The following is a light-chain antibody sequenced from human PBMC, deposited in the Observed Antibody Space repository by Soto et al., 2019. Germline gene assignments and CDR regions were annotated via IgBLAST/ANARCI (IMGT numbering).Light chain of an antibody. CDR1: QSVGSY. Sequence: EIVLTQSPATLSLSPGERATLSCRASQSVGSYFVWYQQKPGQAPRLLIYDASNRVTGIPARFSGSGSGTDFSLTINSLQSEDFAVYFCQQRSNWPWTFGQGTKVEI. J-gene: IGKJ1*01. CDR2: DAS. V-gene: IGKV3-11*01. CDR3: QQRSNWPWT.